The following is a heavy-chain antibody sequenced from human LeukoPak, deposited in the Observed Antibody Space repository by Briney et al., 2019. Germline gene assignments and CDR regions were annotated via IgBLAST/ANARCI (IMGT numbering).Heavy chain of an antibody. CDR2: IKEDGSEK. CDR1: GFTFDSYW. Sequence: PGGSLRLSCATSGFTFDSYWMSWVRQAPGKGLEWVANIKEDGSEKYYVDSVKGRFTISRDNAKNSVYLQMNSLRAEDTAVYFCAREIGSAARGRWGQGTLVTVS. V-gene: IGHV3-7*05. D-gene: IGHD6-13*01. CDR3: AREIGSAARGR. J-gene: IGHJ4*02.